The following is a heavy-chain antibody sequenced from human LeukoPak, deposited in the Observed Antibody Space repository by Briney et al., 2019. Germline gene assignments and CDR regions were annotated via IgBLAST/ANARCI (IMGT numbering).Heavy chain of an antibody. D-gene: IGHD3-3*01. Sequence: GRSLRLSCAASGFTFSSYGMPWARQAPGNGLEWVAVISYDGSNKYYADSVKGRFTISRDNSKNTLYLQMNSLRAEDTAVYYCAKAAAYYDFWSGYYTCDYWGQGTLVTVSS. CDR3: AKAAAYYDFWSGYYTCDY. CDR1: GFTFSSYG. CDR2: ISYDGSNK. V-gene: IGHV3-30*18. J-gene: IGHJ4*02.